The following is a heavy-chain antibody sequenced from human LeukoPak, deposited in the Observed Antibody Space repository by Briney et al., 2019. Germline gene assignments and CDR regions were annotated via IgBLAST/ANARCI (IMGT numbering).Heavy chain of an antibody. CDR1: GGSISSSSYY. CDR3: APLLRGSGSYNPLIDY. V-gene: IGHV4-39*01. CDR2: IYYSGST. J-gene: IGHJ4*02. D-gene: IGHD3-10*01. Sequence: PSETLSLTCTVSGGSISSSSYYWGWIRQPPGKGLEWIGSIYYSGSTYYNPSLKSRVTISVDTSKNQFSLKLGSVTAADTAVYYCAPLLRGSGSYNPLIDYWGQGTLVTVSS.